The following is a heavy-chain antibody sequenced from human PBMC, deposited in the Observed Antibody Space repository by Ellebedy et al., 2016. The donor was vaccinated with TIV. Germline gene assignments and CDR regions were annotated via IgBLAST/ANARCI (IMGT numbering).Heavy chain of an antibody. Sequence: GESLKISCTASGFTFSSHWMHWVRQAPGKGLVWVSRISSDGSYTSYADSGKGRFTISRDNSKNTVVLQMDRLRAEDTAVYYCAADRDATGFVFWGRGALVTVSS. CDR1: GFTFSSHW. CDR3: AADRDATGFVF. J-gene: IGHJ4*02. V-gene: IGHV3-74*01. D-gene: IGHD1-1*01. CDR2: ISSDGSYT.